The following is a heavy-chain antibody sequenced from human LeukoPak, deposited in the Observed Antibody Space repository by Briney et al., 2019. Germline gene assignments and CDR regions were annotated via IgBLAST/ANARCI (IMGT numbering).Heavy chain of an antibody. CDR2: ISSSSSYI. J-gene: IGHJ6*03. CDR1: GFTFSSYS. CDR3: ARDPAPYYDFDNYYYMDV. V-gene: IGHV3-21*01. D-gene: IGHD3-3*01. Sequence: PGGSLRLSCAASGFTFSSYSMNWVRQAPGKGLEWVSSISSSSSYIYYADSVKGRFTISRDNAKNSLYLQMNSLRAEDTAVYYCARDPAPYYDFDNYYYMDVWGKGTTVTVSS.